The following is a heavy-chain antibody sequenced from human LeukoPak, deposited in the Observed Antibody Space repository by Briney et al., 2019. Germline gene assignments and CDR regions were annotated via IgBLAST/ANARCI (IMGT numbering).Heavy chain of an antibody. V-gene: IGHV4-31*03. Sequence: SETLSLTCTVSGGSISSGGYYWSWIRQHPGKGLEWIGYTYYSGSTYYNPSLKSRVTISVDTSKNQFSLKLSSVTAADTAVYYCARVVVSGSWFDPWGQGTLVTVSS. CDR2: TYYSGST. CDR1: GGSISSGGYY. J-gene: IGHJ5*02. CDR3: ARVVVSGSWFDP. D-gene: IGHD2-15*01.